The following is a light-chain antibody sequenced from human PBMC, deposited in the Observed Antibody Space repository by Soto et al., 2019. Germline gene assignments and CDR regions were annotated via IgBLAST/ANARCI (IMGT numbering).Light chain of an antibody. CDR2: KAS. CDR1: QSISSW. V-gene: IGKV1-5*03. Sequence: DIQMTQSPSTLSASVGDRVTITCRASQSISSWLAWYQQKPGKAPNLLIYKASSLESGVPSRFRCSGSWTEFTLTISRLQPDDFSTYYCHQYNSFPHTFGQGTKVEVQ. CDR3: HQYNSFPHT. J-gene: IGKJ1*01.